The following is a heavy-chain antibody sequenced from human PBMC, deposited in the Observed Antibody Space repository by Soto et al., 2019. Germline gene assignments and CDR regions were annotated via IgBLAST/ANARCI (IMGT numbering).Heavy chain of an antibody. CDR1: GYTFTGYY. CDR3: ARQTGDDQGIYYYYYGMDV. D-gene: IGHD1-1*01. V-gene: IGHV1-2*04. CDR2: INPNSGGT. J-gene: IGHJ6*02. Sequence: ASVKVSCKASGYTFTGYYMHWVRQAPGQGLEWMGWINPNSGGTNYAQKFQGWVTMTRDTSISTAYMELSRLRSDDTAVYYCARQTGDDQGIYYYYYGMDVWGQGTTVTVSS.